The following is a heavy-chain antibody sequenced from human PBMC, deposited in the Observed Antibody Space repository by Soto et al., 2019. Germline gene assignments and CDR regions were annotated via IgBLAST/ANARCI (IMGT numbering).Heavy chain of an antibody. CDR3: AKILSTVTTYYYGMDV. CDR2: ISGSGGKT. D-gene: IGHD4-17*01. V-gene: IGHV3-23*01. J-gene: IGHJ6*02. CDR1: GFSFSTYP. Sequence: GGSLRLSSAASGFSFSTYPMVWVRQAPGKQLEAVSSISGSGGKTYYKDSVKGRFTISRDNSKNTVDLQMNSLRPEDTAVYYCAKILSTVTTYYYGMDVWGQGTTVTVSS.